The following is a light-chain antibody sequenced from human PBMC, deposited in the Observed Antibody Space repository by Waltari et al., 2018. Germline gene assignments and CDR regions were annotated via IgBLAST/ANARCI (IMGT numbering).Light chain of an antibody. CDR2: YAS. Sequence: DIQMTQSPSSLSASVGDSVTIACWARQGISNYLAWYHQKTGTVPKLLIYYASTLQSGVPSRFSGSGSGTDFTLTISSLQPEDVATYYCQKYNSAPRTFGQGTKVEIK. CDR3: QKYNSAPRT. CDR1: QGISNY. V-gene: IGKV1-27*01. J-gene: IGKJ1*01.